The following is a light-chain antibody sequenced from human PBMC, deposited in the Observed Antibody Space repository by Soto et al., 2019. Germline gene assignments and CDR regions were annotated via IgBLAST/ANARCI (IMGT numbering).Light chain of an antibody. CDR2: GAS. V-gene: IGKV3-20*01. CDR3: QQYGSSPSAT. J-gene: IGKJ2*01. CDR1: QSVSSSY. Sequence: EIVVTQSPGTLSLSPGERGTLSCRASQSVSSSYLAWYQQKPGQAPRLLIYGASSRATGIPDRFSGSGSGTDFTLTIDRLEPEDFAVYYCQQYGSSPSATFGQGTKLEIK.